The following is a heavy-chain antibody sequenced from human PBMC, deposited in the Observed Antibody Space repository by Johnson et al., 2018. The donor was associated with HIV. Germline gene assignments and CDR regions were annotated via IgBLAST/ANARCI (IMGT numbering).Heavy chain of an antibody. J-gene: IGHJ3*01. Sequence: VQLVESGGGLVQPGGSLRLSCAASGFTFSSYWMSWVRQAPGKGLEWVANIKEDGRVKQFVDSVKGRFTISRDNAKNSVYLQMNSLRGEDTAVYYCAGELGGSGFDVWGQGTMVTVSP. CDR1: GFTFSSYW. V-gene: IGHV3-7*03. CDR2: IKEDGRVK. D-gene: IGHD1-26*01. CDR3: AGELGGSGFDV.